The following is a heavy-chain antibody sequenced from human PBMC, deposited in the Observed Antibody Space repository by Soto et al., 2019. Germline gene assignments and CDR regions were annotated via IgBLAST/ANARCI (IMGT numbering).Heavy chain of an antibody. CDR3: ARDLIRGIAAAGYFDP. J-gene: IGHJ5*02. D-gene: IGHD6-13*01. Sequence: ASVKVSCKASGYTFTSYGISWVRQAPGQGLEWMGWISAYNGNTNYAQKLQGRVTMTTDTSTSTAYMELRSLRSDDTAVYYCARDLIRGIAAAGYFDPWGQGTLVTVSS. CDR1: GYTFTSYG. CDR2: ISAYNGNT. V-gene: IGHV1-18*01.